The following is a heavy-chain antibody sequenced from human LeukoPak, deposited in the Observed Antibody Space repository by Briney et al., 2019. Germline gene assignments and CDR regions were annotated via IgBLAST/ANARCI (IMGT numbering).Heavy chain of an antibody. V-gene: IGHV3-23*01. Sequence: PGGSLRLSCAASGLTFSNAWMTWVRQAPGKGLEWVSAISGSGGSTYYADSVKGRFTISRDNSKNTLYLQMNSLRAEDTAVYYCANPDGAAADLYFDYWGQGTLVTVSS. CDR3: ANPDGAAADLYFDY. D-gene: IGHD6-13*01. CDR1: GLTFSNAW. J-gene: IGHJ4*02. CDR2: ISGSGGST.